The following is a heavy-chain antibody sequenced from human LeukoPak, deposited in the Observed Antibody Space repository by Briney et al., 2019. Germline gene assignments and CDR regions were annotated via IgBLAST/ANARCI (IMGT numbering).Heavy chain of an antibody. V-gene: IGHV3-13*01. CDR2: IGTSGDA. Sequence: GGSLRLSCIASGFTFTRFDMHWVRQPPGKSLQWVSSIGTSGDAYSLESVKGRFSISRDDAANSLHLQMSSLRADDTAVYYCAKGAAYSTTGRPYYFDYWGQGILVTVSS. CDR3: AKGAAYSTTGRPYYFDY. CDR1: GFTFTRFD. D-gene: IGHD2/OR15-2a*01. J-gene: IGHJ4*02.